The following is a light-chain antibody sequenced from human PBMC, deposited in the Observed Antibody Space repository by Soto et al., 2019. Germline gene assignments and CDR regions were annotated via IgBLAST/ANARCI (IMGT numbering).Light chain of an antibody. CDR1: SSNIGAGYE. V-gene: IGLV1-40*01. CDR3: QAYGSSLSGYV. J-gene: IGLJ1*01. CDR2: ENN. Sequence: QSVLTQPPSVSEAPGQRVTISCTGSSSNIGAGYEAHWYQQVPGTAPKLLIYENNNRPSGVPDRFSGTKSGTSDSMAITGRPAEDEAEYYCQAYGSSLSGYVFGTGTKVAVL.